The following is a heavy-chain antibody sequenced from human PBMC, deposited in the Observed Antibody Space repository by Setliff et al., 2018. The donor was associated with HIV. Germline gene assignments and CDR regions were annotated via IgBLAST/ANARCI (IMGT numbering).Heavy chain of an antibody. J-gene: IGHJ3*01. CDR3: ARDLTTIVTRKVFDI. CDR1: GGTLSSYA. Sequence: GASVKVSCKASGGTLSSYAISWVRQAPGQGLEWMGRIIPISGTANNAQKFQGRVTITADKSTSTAYMQLSSLRSEDTAVYFCARDLTTIVTRKVFDIWGQGTKVTVSS. CDR2: IIPISGTA. D-gene: IGHD4-17*01. V-gene: IGHV1-69*06.